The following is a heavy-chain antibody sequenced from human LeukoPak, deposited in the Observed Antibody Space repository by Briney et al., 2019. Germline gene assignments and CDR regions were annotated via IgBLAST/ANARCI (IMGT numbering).Heavy chain of an antibody. Sequence: SETLSLTCTVSGGSISTYYWSWIRQPAGKGLEWIGYIYYSGSTNYNPSLRSRVAISMDTSKNQFSLRLTSVTAADTAVYYCTRDSGTTGVVKFDPWGQGILVTVSS. D-gene: IGHD4-23*01. CDR2: IYYSGST. J-gene: IGHJ5*02. V-gene: IGHV4-59*12. CDR1: GGSISTYY. CDR3: TRDSGTTGVVKFDP.